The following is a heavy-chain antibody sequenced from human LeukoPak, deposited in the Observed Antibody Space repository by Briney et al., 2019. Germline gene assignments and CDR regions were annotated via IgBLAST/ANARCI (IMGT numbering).Heavy chain of an antibody. CDR1: GLTFNRYW. J-gene: IGHJ4*02. CDR3: ARDCLGSQFWSGYYLGPDNYFDY. Sequence: GGSLRLSCVASGLTFNRYWMSWLRQVPGKGLEWVANIKQDGTETHYVDSVKGRFTISRDNAKSSLYLQINSLRAEDTAVYYCARDCLGSQFWSGYYLGPDNYFDYWGQGSLVTVSS. CDR2: IKQDGTET. V-gene: IGHV3-7*01. D-gene: IGHD3-3*01.